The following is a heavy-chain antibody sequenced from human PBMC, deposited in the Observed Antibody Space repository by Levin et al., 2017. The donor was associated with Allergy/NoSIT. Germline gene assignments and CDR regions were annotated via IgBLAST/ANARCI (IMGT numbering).Heavy chain of an antibody. D-gene: IGHD1-26*01. CDR1: GGTFSSYA. Sequence: SVKVSCKASGGTFSSYAITWVRQAPGQGLEWMGGIVPIFDTPDYTQKFQGRVTITADESTNTAYMDLTSLRSEDTAVYYCAILVGPDERSDCWGQGTLVTVSS. J-gene: IGHJ4*02. CDR2: IVPIFDTP. CDR3: AILVGPDERSDC. V-gene: IGHV1-69*13.